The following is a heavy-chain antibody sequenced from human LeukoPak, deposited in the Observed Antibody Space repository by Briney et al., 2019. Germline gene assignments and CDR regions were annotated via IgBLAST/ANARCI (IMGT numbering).Heavy chain of an antibody. J-gene: IGHJ4*02. Sequence: GGSLRLSCAASGFTFSSYWMHWVRQAPGKGLVWVSRINSDGSSTSYADSVKGRFTISRDNAKNTLYLQMNSPRAEDTAVYYCARDQGGILTGYYTEFDYWGQGTLVTVSS. V-gene: IGHV3-74*01. D-gene: IGHD3-9*01. CDR2: INSDGSST. CDR3: ARDQGGILTGYYTEFDY. CDR1: GFTFSSYW.